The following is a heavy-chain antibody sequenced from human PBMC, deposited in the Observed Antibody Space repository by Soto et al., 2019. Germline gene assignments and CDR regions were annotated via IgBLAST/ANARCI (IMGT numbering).Heavy chain of an antibody. V-gene: IGHV3-13*01. J-gene: IGHJ4*02. Sequence: EVQLVESGGGLVQPGGSLRLSCAASGFTFSNYDMHWVRQVTGKGLEWVSTIGTAGDTYYPGSVKGRFTISRENAKNSLYLHMNSLRAEDTAVYYCARGRLRSLYYFDYWGQGTLVTVSS. CDR2: IGTAGDT. D-gene: IGHD6-6*01. CDR3: ARGRLRSLYYFDY. CDR1: GFTFSNYD.